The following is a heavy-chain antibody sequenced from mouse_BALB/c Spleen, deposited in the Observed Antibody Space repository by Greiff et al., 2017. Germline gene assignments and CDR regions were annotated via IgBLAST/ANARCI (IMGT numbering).Heavy chain of an antibody. CDR3: ARGRNYGKD. CDR1: GYSITSDYA. Sequence: VQLKQSGPGLVKPSQSLSLTCTVTGYSITSDYAWNWIRQFPGNKLEWMGYISYSGSTSYNPSLKSRISITRDTSKNQFFLQLNSVTTEDTATYYCARGRNYGKDWGQGTLVTVSA. V-gene: IGHV3-2*02. D-gene: IGHD2-1*01. J-gene: IGHJ3*01. CDR2: ISYSGST.